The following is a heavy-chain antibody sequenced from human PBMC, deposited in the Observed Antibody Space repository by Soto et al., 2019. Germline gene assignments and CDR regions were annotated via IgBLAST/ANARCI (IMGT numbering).Heavy chain of an antibody. V-gene: IGHV3-33*01. CDR1: GFTFSSYG. D-gene: IGHD2-2*01. CDR2: IWYDGSNK. J-gene: IGHJ3*02. Sequence: GGSLRLSCAASGFTFSSYGMHWVRQAPGKGLEWVAVIWYDGSNKYYADSVKGRFTISRDNSKNTLYLQMNSLRAEDTAVYYCARDLTDIVVVPAASSSPFDAFDIWGQGTMVTVS. CDR3: ARDLTDIVVVPAASSSPFDAFDI.